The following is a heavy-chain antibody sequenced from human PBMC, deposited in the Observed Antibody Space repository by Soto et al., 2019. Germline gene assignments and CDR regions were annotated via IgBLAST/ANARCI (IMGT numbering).Heavy chain of an antibody. V-gene: IGHV4-30-4*01. CDR2: IYYSGST. Sequence: SETLSLTCTVSGGSISSGDYYWSWIRQPPGKGLEWIGYIYYSGSTYYNPSLKSRVTISVDTSKNQFSLKLSSVTAADTAVYYCARRGTYYFDSSGYYYPFDYWGQGTLVTVSS. J-gene: IGHJ4*02. CDR3: ARRGTYYFDSSGYYYPFDY. CDR1: GGSISSGDYY. D-gene: IGHD3-22*01.